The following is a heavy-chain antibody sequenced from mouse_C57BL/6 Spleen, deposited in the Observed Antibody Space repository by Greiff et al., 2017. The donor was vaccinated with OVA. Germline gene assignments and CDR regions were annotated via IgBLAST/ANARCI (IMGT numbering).Heavy chain of an antibody. CDR1: GYTFTDHT. CDR2: IYPRDGST. J-gene: IGHJ2*01. V-gene: IGHV1-78*01. Sequence: VQLQESDAELVKPGASVKISCKVSGYTFTDHTIHWMKQRPEQGLEWIGYIYPRDGSTKYNEKFKGKATLTADKSSSTAYMQLNSLTSEDSAVYFCARDYYGSSFYFDYWGKGTTLTVSS. CDR3: ARDYYGSSFYFDY. D-gene: IGHD1-1*01.